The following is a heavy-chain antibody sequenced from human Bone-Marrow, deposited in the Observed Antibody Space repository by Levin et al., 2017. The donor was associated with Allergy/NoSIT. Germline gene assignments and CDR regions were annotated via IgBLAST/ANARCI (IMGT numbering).Heavy chain of an antibody. J-gene: IGHJ6*03. CDR2: IFYSGST. V-gene: IGHV4-30-4*01. CDR3: ARGREAGSWAYYHYFMDV. D-gene: IGHD6-13*01. CDR1: GGSFTSGDYY. Sequence: SCTVSGGSFTSGDYYWSWIRQPPGKGLEWIGYIFYSGSTSYNPSLKSRVSTSLDTSKNQFSLKLTSVTVPDTAVHYCARGREAGSWAYYHYFMDVWGKGTTVTVYS.